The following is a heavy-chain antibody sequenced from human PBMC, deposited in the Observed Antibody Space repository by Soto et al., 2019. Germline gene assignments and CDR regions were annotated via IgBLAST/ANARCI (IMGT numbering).Heavy chain of an antibody. CDR2: ITGSGGTT. D-gene: IGHD3-16*01. J-gene: IGHJ4*02. V-gene: IGHV3-23*01. CDR3: AKVLLSWGGGGGYFDY. Sequence: EVQLLESGGGLVQPGGSLRLSCAASAFTFSTYAMNWVRQAPGKGLEWVSGITGSGGTTYYADSVKGRFTISRDNSKNSLYLQMNSLRAEDAALFYWAKVLLSWGGGGGYFDYWGQGTLVTVSS. CDR1: AFTFSTYA.